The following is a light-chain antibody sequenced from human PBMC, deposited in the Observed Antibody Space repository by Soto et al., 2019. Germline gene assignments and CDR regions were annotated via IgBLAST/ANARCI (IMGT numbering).Light chain of an antibody. CDR2: GAS. J-gene: IGKJ1*01. CDR3: QQYGSSPQT. V-gene: IGKV3-20*01. CDR1: QSVSSSY. Sequence: IVLTQSPGTLSLSPGERATLSCRASQSVSSSYLAWYQQKPGQAPRLLIYGASSRATGIPDRFSGSGSGTDFTLTIGRLEPEDFAVYYCQQYGSSPQTFGQGTKVDI.